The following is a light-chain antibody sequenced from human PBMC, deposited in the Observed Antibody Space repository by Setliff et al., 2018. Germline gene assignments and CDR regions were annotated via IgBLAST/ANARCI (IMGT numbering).Light chain of an antibody. V-gene: IGLV2-8*01. CDR3: SSNTNSATLFV. Sequence: QSALTQPPSASGSPGQSVTISCTGTSGDVFGYNYVSWYQQHPGKAPKLMIYEVTKRPSGVPDRFSGSKSGNTASLTVSGLQAEDEADYYCSSNTNSATLFVFGGGTKVTVL. CDR1: SGDVFGYNY. CDR2: EVT. J-gene: IGLJ2*01.